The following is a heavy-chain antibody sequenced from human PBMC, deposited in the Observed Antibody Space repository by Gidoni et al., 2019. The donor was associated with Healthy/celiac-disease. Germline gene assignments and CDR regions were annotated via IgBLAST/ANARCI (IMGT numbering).Heavy chain of an antibody. V-gene: IGHV4-4*02. CDR1: GGSISSSNW. J-gene: IGHJ4*02. CDR2: IYHSGST. D-gene: IGHD3-10*01. Sequence: QVQLQESGPGLVKPSGTLSLTCAVPGGSISSSNWWSWVRQPPGKGLEWIGEIYHSGSTNYNPSRKSRVTISVDKSKNQFSLKLSSVTAADTAVYYCASRLNYYGSGSYPQIDYWGQGTLVTVSS. CDR3: ASRLNYYGSGSYPQIDY.